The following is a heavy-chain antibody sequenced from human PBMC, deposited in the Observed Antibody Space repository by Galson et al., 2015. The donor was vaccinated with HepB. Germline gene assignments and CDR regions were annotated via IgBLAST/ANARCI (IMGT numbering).Heavy chain of an antibody. CDR2: TNSDETET. D-gene: IGHD3-10*01. J-gene: IGHJ4*02. V-gene: IGHV3-74*01. CDR3: VRGHIHGSGRHFDY. Sequence: SLRLSCAASGFTFSTYWMHWVRQAPGKGLAWVSRTNSDETETNYADSVKGRLIISRDNAKNTLYLQMNSLRAEDTAVYYCVRGHIHGSGRHFDYWGQGTLVTVSS. CDR1: GFTFSTYW.